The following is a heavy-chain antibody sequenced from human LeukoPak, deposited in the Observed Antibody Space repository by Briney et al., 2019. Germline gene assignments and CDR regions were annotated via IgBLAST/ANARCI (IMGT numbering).Heavy chain of an antibody. CDR2: IKSDGKT. V-gene: IGHV3-74*01. Sequence: GGSLRLSCAASGFSFSSYWMHWVRQAPGKGLVWVSRIKSDGKTNYADSVKGRFTISRDNSKNTLYLQMNSLRAEDTAVYYCAKDAQRGFDYSNSLDYWGQGTLVTVSS. J-gene: IGHJ4*02. CDR3: AKDAQRGFDYSNSLDY. D-gene: IGHD4-11*01. CDR1: GFSFSSYW.